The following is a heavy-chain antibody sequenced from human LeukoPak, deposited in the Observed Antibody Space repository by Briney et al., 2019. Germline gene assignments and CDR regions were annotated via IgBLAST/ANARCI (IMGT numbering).Heavy chain of an antibody. D-gene: IGHD6-19*01. CDR1: GGSISSYY. Sequence: SETLSLTCTVSGGSISSYYWSWIRQPPGKGLEWIGYIYYSGSTNYNPSLKSRVTISVDTSKNQFSLKLSSVTAADTAVYYCARDRPAVGGSLRSSGFIDYWGQGTLVTVSS. CDR3: ARDRPAVGGSLRSSGFIDY. CDR2: IYYSGST. J-gene: IGHJ4*02. V-gene: IGHV4-59*01.